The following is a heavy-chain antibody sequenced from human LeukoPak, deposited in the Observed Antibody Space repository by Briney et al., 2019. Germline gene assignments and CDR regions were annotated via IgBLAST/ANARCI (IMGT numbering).Heavy chain of an antibody. Sequence: ASVKVSCKASGYTFTSHDINWVRQATGQGLEWMGWMNPNSGNTGYAQKFQGRVTMTWNTSISTAYMELSSLRSEDTAVYYCARVGDGYNNDAFDIWGQGTMVTVSS. CDR3: ARVGDGYNNDAFDI. V-gene: IGHV1-8*01. CDR1: GYTFTSHD. D-gene: IGHD5-24*01. CDR2: MNPNSGNT. J-gene: IGHJ3*02.